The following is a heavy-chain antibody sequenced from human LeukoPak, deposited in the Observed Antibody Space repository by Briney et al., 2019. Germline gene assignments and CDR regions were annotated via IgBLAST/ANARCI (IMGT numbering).Heavy chain of an antibody. D-gene: IGHD3-16*01. CDR3: ARLSNLGDWFDP. V-gene: IGHV3-7*03. CDR2: TKQDGSEK. CDR1: GGSFSGYY. J-gene: IGHJ5*02. Sequence: ETLSLTCAVYGGSFSGYYWSWVRQAPGKGLEWVANTKQDGSEKYYVDSVKGRFTISRDNAKNSLYLQMNSLRAEDTAVYYCARLSNLGDWFDPWGQGTLVTVSS.